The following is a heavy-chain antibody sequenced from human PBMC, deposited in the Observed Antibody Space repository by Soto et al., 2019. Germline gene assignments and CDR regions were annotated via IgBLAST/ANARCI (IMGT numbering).Heavy chain of an antibody. J-gene: IGHJ5*02. CDR3: ASALKQGYSSGWYRNWFDP. Sequence: QVQLVQSGAEVKKPGSSVKVSCKASGGTFSSYAISWVRQAPGQGLEWMGGIIPIFGTANYAQKFQGRVTITADDSTGTAYMELSSVRAEDTAVYYCASALKQGYSSGWYRNWFDPWGQVSLVTVSS. CDR2: IIPIFGTA. D-gene: IGHD6-19*01. CDR1: GGTFSSYA. V-gene: IGHV1-69*12.